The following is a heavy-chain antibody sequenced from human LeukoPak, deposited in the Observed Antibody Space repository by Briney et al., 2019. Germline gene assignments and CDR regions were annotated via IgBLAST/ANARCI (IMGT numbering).Heavy chain of an antibody. V-gene: IGHV4-34*01. D-gene: IGHD2-2*01. CDR1: GGSFSGYY. J-gene: IGHJ5*02. Sequence: PSETLSLTCAVYGGSFSGYYWSWIRQPPGKGLEWIGEINHSGSTNYNPSLKSRVTISVDTSKNQFSLKLSSVTAADTAVYYCARAGYCSSTSCYVGFNWFDPWGQGTLVTVSS. CDR2: INHSGST. CDR3: ARAGYCSSTSCYVGFNWFDP.